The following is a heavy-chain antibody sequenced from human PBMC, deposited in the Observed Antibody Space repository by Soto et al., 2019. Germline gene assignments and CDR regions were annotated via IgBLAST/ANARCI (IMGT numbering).Heavy chain of an antibody. CDR2: TIPIFGTA. D-gene: IGHD3-3*01. CDR1: GGTFSSYA. V-gene: IGHV1-69*06. J-gene: IGHJ4*02. Sequence: SVKVSCKASGGTFSSYAISWVRQAPGQGLEWMGGTIPIFGTANYAQKFQGRVTITADKSTSTAYMELSSLRSEDTALYYCARRDTSGFLRYFDNWGQGTQVTVSP. CDR3: ARRDTSGFLRYFDN.